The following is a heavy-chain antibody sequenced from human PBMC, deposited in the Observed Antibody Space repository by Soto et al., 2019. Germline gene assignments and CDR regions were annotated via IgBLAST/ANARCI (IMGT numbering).Heavy chain of an antibody. D-gene: IGHD2-8*01. CDR1: GGSISSGGYY. V-gene: IGHV4-31*03. J-gene: IGHJ6*03. Sequence: QVQLQESGPGLVKPSQTLSLTCTVSGGSISSGGYYWSWIRQHPGKGLEWMGYIYYSGSTYYNPSLKSRVTLSVETSKNHFSLKLSSVTAADTAVYYCARGRDGVYYYYYCYLDVWGKGNTVTVSS. CDR3: ARGRDGVYYYYYCYLDV. CDR2: IYYSGST.